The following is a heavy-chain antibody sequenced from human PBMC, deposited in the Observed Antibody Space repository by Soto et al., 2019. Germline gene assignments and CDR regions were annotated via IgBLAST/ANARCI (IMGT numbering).Heavy chain of an antibody. D-gene: IGHD5-18*01. V-gene: IGHV3-23*01. CDR2: LSDSVGTK. Sequence: PGGSLRLSCAVSGFSFGTYTVNWVRQAPGMGLEWVSGLSDSVGTKHYAYSEKGRFTFSRDKSKNTLYLQMNSLRAENTAVYYCAKATRLDGYNLNFDYWGQGTLVTVSS. CDR3: AKATRLDGYNLNFDY. CDR1: GFSFGTYT. J-gene: IGHJ4*02.